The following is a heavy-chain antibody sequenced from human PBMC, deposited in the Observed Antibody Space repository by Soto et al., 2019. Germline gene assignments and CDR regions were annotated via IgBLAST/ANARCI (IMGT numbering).Heavy chain of an antibody. J-gene: IGHJ6*02. CDR3: ATGDKYYDLWSGYVRIAGYGMDD. D-gene: IGHD3-3*01. CDR2: TYYRSKWYN. Sequence: SQTLSLTCAISGDSVSSNSAAWNWIRQSPSRGLEWLGRTYYRSKWYNDYAVSVKSRITINPDTSKNQFSLQLNSVTPEDTAVYYCATGDKYYDLWSGYVRIAGYGMDDWGQGTTVTVAS. CDR1: GDSVSSNSAA. V-gene: IGHV6-1*01.